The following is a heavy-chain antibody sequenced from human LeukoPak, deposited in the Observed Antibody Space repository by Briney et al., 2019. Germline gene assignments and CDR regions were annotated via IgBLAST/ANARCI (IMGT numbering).Heavy chain of an antibody. CDR3: VRKNRDFNAAFDI. CDR2: TYSDSNT. D-gene: IGHD1-14*01. Sequence: PGGSLRLSCAASGFTVSDNYMSWVRQAPGKGLEWVSITYSDSNTNYADSVKGRFTISRDIYQNTLYLQMKSLRAEDTAVYYCVRKNRDFNAAFDIWGQGTVVTVSS. J-gene: IGHJ3*02. V-gene: IGHV3-53*01. CDR1: GFTVSDNY.